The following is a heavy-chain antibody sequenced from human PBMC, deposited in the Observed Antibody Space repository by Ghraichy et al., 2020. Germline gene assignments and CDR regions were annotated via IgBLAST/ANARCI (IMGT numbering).Heavy chain of an antibody. D-gene: IGHD4-11*01. V-gene: IGHV3-30*04. CDR2: ISYDGSNK. J-gene: IGHJ4*02. CDR3: ASLTVNLGLDY. CDR1: GFTFSSYA. Sequence: GESLNISCAASGFTFSSYAMHWVRQAPGKGLEWVAVISYDGSNKYYADSVKGRFTISRDNSKNTLYLQMNSLRAEDTAVYYCASLTVNLGLDYWGQGTLVTVSS.